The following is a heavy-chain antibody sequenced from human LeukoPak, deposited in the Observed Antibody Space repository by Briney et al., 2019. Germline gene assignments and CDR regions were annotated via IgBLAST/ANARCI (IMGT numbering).Heavy chain of an antibody. Sequence: SETLSLTCAVSAGSIITTSYLCGWLRQTPGKGLEWVGSIDYSGSISYMSSLRSRVNMSEDVSKTQLSLELSSVTAADTGIYFCASGRGYYLDVWGKGTTVTVSS. V-gene: IGHV4-39*01. D-gene: IGHD3-16*01. CDR2: IDYSGSI. J-gene: IGHJ6*04. CDR1: AGSIITTSYL. CDR3: ASGRGYYLDV.